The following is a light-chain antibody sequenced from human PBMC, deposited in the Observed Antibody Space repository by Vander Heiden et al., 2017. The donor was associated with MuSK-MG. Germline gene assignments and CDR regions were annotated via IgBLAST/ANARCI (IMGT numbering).Light chain of an antibody. V-gene: IGKV1-NL1*01. Sequence: DIQMTQSPSSLSASVGDRVSITCRASKGISNSLAWYQHKPGRAPDLLLYDTARLESGVPSRFSGSGSGTDYTLTISSLQPEDSATYYCQQYYNIPHTFGQGTKLXIK. J-gene: IGKJ2*01. CDR2: DTA. CDR1: KGISNS. CDR3: QQYYNIPHT.